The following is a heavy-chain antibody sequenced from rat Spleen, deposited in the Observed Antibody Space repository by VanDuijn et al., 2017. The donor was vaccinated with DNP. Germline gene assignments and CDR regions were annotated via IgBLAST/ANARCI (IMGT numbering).Heavy chain of an antibody. J-gene: IGHJ4*01. CDR3: ARWPGYNPPYAMDA. V-gene: IGHV3-1*01. CDR1: GYSITSNY. D-gene: IGHD1-4*01. Sequence: EVQLQESGPGLVKPSQSLSLTCSVTGYSITSNYWGWIRKFPGNKMEWIGHISYSGSTTYNPSLKSRISITRDTSKNQLFLQLNSVTTEDTATYYCARWPGYNPPYAMDAWGQGTSVTVSS. CDR2: ISYSGST.